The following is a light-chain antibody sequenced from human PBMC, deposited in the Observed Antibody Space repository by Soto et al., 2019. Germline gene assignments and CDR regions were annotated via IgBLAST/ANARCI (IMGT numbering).Light chain of an antibody. CDR1: QSISSW. Sequence: DIQMSQSPSTLSASVGDRVTITCRASQSISSWLAWYQQKPGKAPKLLINKASSLESGVPSRFSGSGSGTEFTLTISSLQPDDFATYYCQQYNDHSPTWTFGQGTKVDIK. CDR3: QQYNDHSPTWT. V-gene: IGKV1-5*03. J-gene: IGKJ1*01. CDR2: KAS.